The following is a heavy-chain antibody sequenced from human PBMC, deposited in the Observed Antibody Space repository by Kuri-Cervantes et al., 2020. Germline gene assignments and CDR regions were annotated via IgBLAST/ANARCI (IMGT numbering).Heavy chain of an antibody. CDR2: ISYDGSNK. CDR1: GFTFNNYA. Sequence: LSLTCAASGFTFNNYATHWVRQAPGKGLEWVAVISYDGSNKYYADSVKGRFTISRDNSKNTLYLQMNSLRAEDTAVYYCARWGNCEAVRPDGTCYFDYWGQGILVTVSS. CDR3: ARWGNCEAVRPDGTCYFDY. V-gene: IGHV3-30-3*01. D-gene: IGHD6-6*01. J-gene: IGHJ4*02.